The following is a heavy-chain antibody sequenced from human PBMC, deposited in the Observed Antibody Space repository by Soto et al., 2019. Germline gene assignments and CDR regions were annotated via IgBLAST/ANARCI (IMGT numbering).Heavy chain of an antibody. Sequence: PSETLSLTCTVSGGSISSYYWSWIRQPPGKGLEWIGEINHSGSTNYNPSLKSRVTISVDTSKNQFSLKLSSVTAADTAVYYCARGATIMYYYYMDVWGKGTTVTVSS. CDR3: ARGATIMYYYYMDV. CDR1: GGSISSYY. CDR2: INHSGST. V-gene: IGHV4-34*01. D-gene: IGHD5-12*01. J-gene: IGHJ6*03.